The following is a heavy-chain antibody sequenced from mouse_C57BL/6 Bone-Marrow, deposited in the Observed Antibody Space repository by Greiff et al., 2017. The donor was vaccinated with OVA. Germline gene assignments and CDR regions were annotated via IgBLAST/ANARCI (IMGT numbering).Heavy chain of an antibody. V-gene: IGHV1-61*01. CDR3: ARWYYGGSPSYWYFDV. J-gene: IGHJ1*03. Sequence: VQLQQSGAELVRPGSSVKLSCKASGYTFTSYWMDWVKQRPGQGLEWIGNIYPSDSETHYNQKFKDKATLTVDKSSSTAYMQLSSLTSEDSAVYYCARWYYGGSPSYWYFDVWGTGTTVTVSS. CDR1: GYTFTSYW. CDR2: IYPSDSET. D-gene: IGHD1-1*01.